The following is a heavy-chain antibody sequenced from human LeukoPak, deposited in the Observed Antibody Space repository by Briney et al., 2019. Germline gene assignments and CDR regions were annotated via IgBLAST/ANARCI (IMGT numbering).Heavy chain of an antibody. V-gene: IGHV3-9*01. CDR2: ISWNSGSI. CDR1: GFTFDDYA. J-gene: IGHJ4*02. D-gene: IGHD6-13*01. Sequence: PGGSLRLSCAASGFTFDDYAMHWVRQAPGKGLEWVSGISWNSGSIGYADSVKGRFTISRDNAKNSLYLQMNSLRAEDTALYYCRAAAGTGYFDYWGQGTLVTVSS. CDR3: RAAAGTGYFDY.